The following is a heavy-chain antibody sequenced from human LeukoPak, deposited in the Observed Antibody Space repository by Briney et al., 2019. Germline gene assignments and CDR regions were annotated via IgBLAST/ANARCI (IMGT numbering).Heavy chain of an antibody. Sequence: GGSLRLSCATSGFTFSSSAVSWVRQAPGKGLEWLSTINGGGGATYYADSVTGRFTISSDTSQNTLYLQMNSLKIEDTAVYYCAKANPAPRGVNFDYWGQGTLVTVSS. CDR2: INGGGGAT. CDR1: GFTFSSSA. J-gene: IGHJ4*02. CDR3: AKANPAPRGVNFDY. D-gene: IGHD3-10*01. V-gene: IGHV3-23*01.